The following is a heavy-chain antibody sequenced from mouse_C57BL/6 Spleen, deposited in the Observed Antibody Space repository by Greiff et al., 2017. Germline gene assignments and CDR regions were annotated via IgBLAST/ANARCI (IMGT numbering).Heavy chain of an antibody. D-gene: IGHD1-1*01. CDR2: IDPEDGDT. CDR1: GFNITDYY. Sequence: EVQLQQSGAELVKPGASVKLSCTASGFNITDYYMHWVKQRTEQGLEWIGRIDPEDGDTKYAPKFQGKATITADTSSNTAYLQLISLTSEDAAVDYCALITTVVATGRLRFDYRGQGTTLTVSS. V-gene: IGHV14-2*01. J-gene: IGHJ2*01. CDR3: ALITTVVATGRLRFDY.